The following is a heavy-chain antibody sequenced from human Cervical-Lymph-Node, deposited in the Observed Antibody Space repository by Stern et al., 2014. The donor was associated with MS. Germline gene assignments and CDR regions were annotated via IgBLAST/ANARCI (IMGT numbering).Heavy chain of an antibody. CDR2: IKSKADSETT. J-gene: IGHJ4*02. CDR1: GFTFGNAW. D-gene: IGHD5-12*01. CDR3: SADLFGYGLGEY. Sequence: EVQLVESGGGLVKPGGSLRLSCAASGFTFGNAWMTWVRQAPGTGLARVCRIKSKADSETTEYAAPVKGRFTISRDDSKNTLYLQMSSLKTEDTAVYYCSADLFGYGLGEYWGQGSLVTVSS. V-gene: IGHV3-15*01.